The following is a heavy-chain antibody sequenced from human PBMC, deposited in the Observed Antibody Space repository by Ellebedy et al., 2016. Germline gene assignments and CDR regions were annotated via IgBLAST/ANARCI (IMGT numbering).Heavy chain of an antibody. CDR1: GFTVSSYW. D-gene: IGHD5-12*01. CDR2: IYSAT. CDR3: VRGNSGYGNFDH. Sequence: HTGGSLRLSCAASGFTVSSYWMHWVRQAPGKGLVWVSRIYSATYYADSVKGRFTISRDNAKNTLYLQMNSLRAEDTAVYFCVRGNSGYGNFDHWGQGTLVTVSS. V-gene: IGHV3-74*01. J-gene: IGHJ4*02.